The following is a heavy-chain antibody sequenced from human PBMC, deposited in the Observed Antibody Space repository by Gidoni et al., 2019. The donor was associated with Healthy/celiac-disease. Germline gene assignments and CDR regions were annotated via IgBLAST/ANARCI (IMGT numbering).Heavy chain of an antibody. CDR3: ARDYIVVAPKLKMDGYYYGMDV. V-gene: IGHV3-30-3*01. CDR2: ISYDGSNK. J-gene: IGHJ6*02. Sequence: QVQLVESGGGVVQPGRSLRLSCAASGFTFSSYAMNWVRQAPGKGLEWVAVISYDGSNKYYADSVKGRFTISRDNSKNTLYLQMNSLRAEDTAVYYCARDYIVVAPKLKMDGYYYGMDVWGQGTTVTVSS. D-gene: IGHD2-21*01. CDR1: GFTFSSYA.